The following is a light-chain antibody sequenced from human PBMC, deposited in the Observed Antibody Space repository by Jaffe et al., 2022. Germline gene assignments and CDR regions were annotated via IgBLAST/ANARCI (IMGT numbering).Light chain of an antibody. CDR3: QQLNSYPLT. J-gene: IGKJ4*01. Sequence: DIQLTQSPSFLSASVGDRVTITCRASQGISSYLAWYQQKPGKAPTLLIYAASSLQSGVPSTFSGSGSGTDFTLTISSLQPEDSATYYCQQLNSYPLTFGGGTKVEIK. V-gene: IGKV1-9*01. CDR1: QGISSY. CDR2: AAS.